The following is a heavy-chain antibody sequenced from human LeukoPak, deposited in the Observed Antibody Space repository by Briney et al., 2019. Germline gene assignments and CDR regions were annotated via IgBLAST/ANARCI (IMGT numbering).Heavy chain of an antibody. CDR2: ITGGSGSI. CDR1: GFTFSSYS. Sequence: GEPLRLSCAASGFTFSSYSMNWVRQAPGKGLEWVSLITGGSGSIYYADAVQGRFTVSRDNAKNSLYLQMSSLSDDDTAVYYCARVRSGYYADYWGQGTLVTVPS. V-gene: IGHV3-48*02. J-gene: IGHJ4*02. D-gene: IGHD3-10*01. CDR3: ARVRSGYYADY.